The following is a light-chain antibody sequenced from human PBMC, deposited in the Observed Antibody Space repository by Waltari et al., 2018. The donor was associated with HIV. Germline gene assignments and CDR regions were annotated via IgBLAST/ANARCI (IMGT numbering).Light chain of an antibody. J-gene: IGLJ2*01. CDR3: VLNLGRGIVV. CDR1: SGSVSTTNY. V-gene: IGLV8-61*01. CDR2: STN. Sequence: QTVVTQEPSFSVSPGGTVTLTCGLSSGSVSTTNYASWYQRIPGQAPLTLIHSTNTRSSGVPDRFSGSILGNKAALTITGAQADDESDYYCVLNLGRGIVVFGGGTKLTVL.